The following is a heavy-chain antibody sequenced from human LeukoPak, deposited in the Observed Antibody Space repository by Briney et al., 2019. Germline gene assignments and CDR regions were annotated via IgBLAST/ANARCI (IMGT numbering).Heavy chain of an antibody. CDR1: EFSVGSNY. CDR3: ARRAGGYSHPYDY. D-gene: IGHD4-23*01. CDR2: IYSGGST. V-gene: IGHV3-66*04. J-gene: IGHJ4*02. Sequence: GGSLRLSCAASEFSVGSNYMTWVRQDPGKGLEWVSLIYSGGSTYYADSVKGRFTISRDNSKNTLYLQMNSLRAEDTAVYYCARRAGGYSHPYDYWGQGILVTVSS.